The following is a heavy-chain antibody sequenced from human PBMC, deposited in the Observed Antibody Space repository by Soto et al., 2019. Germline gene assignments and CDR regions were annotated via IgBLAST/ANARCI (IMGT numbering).Heavy chain of an antibody. CDR1: GGSISSSSYY. J-gene: IGHJ4*02. Sequence: SETLSLTCTVSGGSISSSSYYWFWIRQPPGKGLEWIGSIYYSGSTYYNPSLKSRVTISVDTSKNQFSLKLSSVTAADTAVYYCASTKYSSSWENDYWGQGTLVTVSS. CDR3: ASTKYSSSWENDY. D-gene: IGHD6-13*01. CDR2: IYYSGST. V-gene: IGHV4-39*01.